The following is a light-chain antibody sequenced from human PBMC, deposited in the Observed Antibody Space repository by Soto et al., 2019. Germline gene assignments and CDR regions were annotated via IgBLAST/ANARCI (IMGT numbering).Light chain of an antibody. Sequence: EIVLTQSPGTLSLSPGERATLSCRASQSVSSNKLAWYQQKPGQAPRLLIYGASGRATGIPDRFSGSGSGTDFTLTISRLEPEDFAVYYCHVFDGSLWTFGQGTKVEIK. CDR3: HVFDGSLWT. CDR2: GAS. J-gene: IGKJ1*01. CDR1: QSVSSNK. V-gene: IGKV3-20*01.